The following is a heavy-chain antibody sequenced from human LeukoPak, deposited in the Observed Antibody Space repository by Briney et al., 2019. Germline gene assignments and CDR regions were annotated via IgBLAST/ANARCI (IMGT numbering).Heavy chain of an antibody. D-gene: IGHD6-6*01. Sequence: ASVTVSCKASGYTFTGYYMHWVRQAPGQGLEWMGWINPNSGGTNYAQKFQGRVTMTRDTSISTAYMELSRLRSDDTAVYYCAAGSSSSRGLYYYYMDVWGKGTTVTVSS. V-gene: IGHV1-2*02. J-gene: IGHJ6*03. CDR2: INPNSGGT. CDR1: GYTFTGYY. CDR3: AAGSSSSRGLYYYYMDV.